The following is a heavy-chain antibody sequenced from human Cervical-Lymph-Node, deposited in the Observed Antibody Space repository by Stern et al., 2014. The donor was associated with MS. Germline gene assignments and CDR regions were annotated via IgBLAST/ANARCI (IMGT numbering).Heavy chain of an antibody. D-gene: IGHD2-21*01. Sequence: EVQLVQSGAEVRKPGESLNISCKGSGYRFSSYWVGCVRQMPGKGLEWMGIIFPGDSDTRYSPSFQGQVTISADKSTNTAYLRWSSLKASDTAMYYCARHRGGGDSFDFWGHGTLVTVSS. CDR3: ARHRGGGDSFDF. J-gene: IGHJ4*01. CDR2: IFPGDSDT. CDR1: GYRFSSYW. V-gene: IGHV5-51*01.